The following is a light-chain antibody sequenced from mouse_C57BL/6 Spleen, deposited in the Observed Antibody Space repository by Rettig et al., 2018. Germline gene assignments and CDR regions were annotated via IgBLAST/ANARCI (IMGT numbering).Light chain of an antibody. CDR1: TGAVTTSNY. V-gene: IGLV1*01. Sequence: QAVVTQESALTTSPGETVTLTCRSSTGAVTTSNYANWVQEKPDHLFTGLIGGTNNRAPGVPARFSGSLIGDKAALTITGAQTEDDAIYFCALWYSNHFIFGSGTKVTVL. CDR3: ALWYSNHFI. CDR2: GTN. J-gene: IGLJ3*01.